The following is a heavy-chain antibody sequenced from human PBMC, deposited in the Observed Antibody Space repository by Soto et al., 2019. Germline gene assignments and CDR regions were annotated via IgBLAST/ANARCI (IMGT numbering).Heavy chain of an antibody. V-gene: IGHV3-33*01. CDR1: GFTFSSYG. J-gene: IGHJ5*02. D-gene: IGHD3-16*02. CDR2: IWYDGSDK. Sequence: QVQLVESGGGVVQPGRSLRVSCAASGFTFSSYGMHWVRQAPGKGLEWVAVIWYDGSDKYYADSVKGRFTISRDNSKNPLHLHMNSLRVEDTAVYYCARDVSTTRYVPNWFDPWGQGTLVTVSS. CDR3: ARDVSTTRYVPNWFDP.